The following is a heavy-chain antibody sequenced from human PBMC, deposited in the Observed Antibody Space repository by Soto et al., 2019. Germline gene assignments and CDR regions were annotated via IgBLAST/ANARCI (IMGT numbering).Heavy chain of an antibody. CDR3: ARGLHGDYLALRGY. D-gene: IGHD4-17*01. Sequence: EVQLVESGGGLVKPGGSLRLSCAASGFTFSSYSMNWVRQAPGKGLEWVSSISSSSNYIYYADSVKGRFTISRDNAKNSRDLQMNSLSAEDTAVDYCARGLHGDYLALRGYWGQGTLVTVSS. CDR1: GFTFSSYS. J-gene: IGHJ4*02. CDR2: ISSSSNYI. V-gene: IGHV3-21*01.